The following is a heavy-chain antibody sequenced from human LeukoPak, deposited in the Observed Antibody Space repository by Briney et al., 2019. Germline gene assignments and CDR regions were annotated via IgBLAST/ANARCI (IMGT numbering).Heavy chain of an antibody. V-gene: IGHV1-69*04. CDR1: GGTFSSYA. J-gene: IGHJ4*02. CDR3: AKDPTHFDY. CDR2: IIPILGIA. Sequence: SVKVSCKASGGTFSSYAISWVRQAPGQGLEWMGRIIPILGIANYAQKFQGRVTITADKSTSTAYMELSSLRAEDTAVYYCAKDPTHFDYWGQGTLVTVSS.